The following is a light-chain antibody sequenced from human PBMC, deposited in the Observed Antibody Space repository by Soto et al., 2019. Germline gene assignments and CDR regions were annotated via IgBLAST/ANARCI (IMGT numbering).Light chain of an antibody. Sequence: EIVLTQSPATLSLSPGERATLSCRASQSVSSYLAWYQQKPGQAPRHLIYDESYRATGIPARFSGSGSGTDFTLTISSLEPEDFAVYYCQQRSNWPPITFGQGTRLEIK. J-gene: IGKJ5*01. CDR3: QQRSNWPPIT. CDR1: QSVSSY. V-gene: IGKV3-11*01. CDR2: DES.